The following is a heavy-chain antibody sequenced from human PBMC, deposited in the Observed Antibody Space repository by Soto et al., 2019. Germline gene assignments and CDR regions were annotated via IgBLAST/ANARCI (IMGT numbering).Heavy chain of an antibody. V-gene: IGHV6-1*01. D-gene: IGHD2-21*01. CDR3: ARISYGRHIY. CDR2: TYYRSKWYY. J-gene: IGHJ4*02. CDR1: GDSVSSDTAA. Sequence: PSQTLSLTCAISGDSVSSDTAAWNWIRQSPSRGLEWLGRTYYRSKWYYDYAMSVKSRISIDPDTSKNQLSLHLNSVTPEDTAIYYCARISYGRHIYWGQGTLVTVSS.